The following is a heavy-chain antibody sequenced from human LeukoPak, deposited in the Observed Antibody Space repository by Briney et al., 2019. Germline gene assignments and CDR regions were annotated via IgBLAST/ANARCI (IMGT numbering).Heavy chain of an antibody. CDR1: GYSFTSNY. V-gene: IGHV1-46*01. CDR2: IYPRDGST. CDR3: ARDQEAFDY. J-gene: IGHJ4*02. Sequence: RASVKVSCKASGYSFTSNYIHWVRQAPGQGLEWMRMIYPRDGSTSYAQKFQGRVTVTRDTSTSTVHMELSGLRSEDTAVYYCARDQEAFDYWGQGTLVTVSS.